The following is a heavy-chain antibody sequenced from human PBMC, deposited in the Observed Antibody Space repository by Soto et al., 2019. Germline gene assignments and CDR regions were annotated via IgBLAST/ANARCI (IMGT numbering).Heavy chain of an antibody. Sequence: ASVKVSCKASGYIFTDYYMHWVRQAPGQELGWMGRINPNSGGTNYAQKFQGRVTMTRDTSISTAYTELSSLRSEDTATYYCASYYRMAAAGRGPPHYFDYWGQGTLVTVSS. D-gene: IGHD6-13*01. V-gene: IGHV1-2*06. CDR3: ASYYRMAAAGRGPPHYFDY. CDR1: GYIFTDYY. CDR2: INPNSGGT. J-gene: IGHJ4*02.